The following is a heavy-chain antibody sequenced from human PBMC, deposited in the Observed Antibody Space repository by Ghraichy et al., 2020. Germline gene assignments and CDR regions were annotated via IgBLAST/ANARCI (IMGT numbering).Heavy chain of an antibody. J-gene: IGHJ5*02. CDR1: GGSISGSSDY. V-gene: IGHV4-39*01. CDR3: MRHKTYINWLDP. Sequence: SETLSLTCTVSGGSISGSSDYLCWVRQPPGKGLEWIGIIYYNGNTYCSPSLRSRVTLSVDTSENQFSLKLSSVTAADTAVYYCMRHKTYINWLDPWGQGTLVTVSS. CDR2: IYYNGNT.